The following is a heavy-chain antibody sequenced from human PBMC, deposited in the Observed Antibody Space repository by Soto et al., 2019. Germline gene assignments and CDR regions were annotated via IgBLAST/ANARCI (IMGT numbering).Heavy chain of an antibody. CDR1: GYISTNND. CDR3: AGGNFRY. CDR2: MNPNSGNT. J-gene: IGHJ4*02. V-gene: IGHV1-8*01. Sequence: ASVKASCNASGYISTNNDVSWVRQSTGHGLEWMGWMNPNSGNTGYAQELRGRVTMTRNTSNTTAYMELTSLTYDETGVYYCAGGNFRYWGQGTLVTVYS.